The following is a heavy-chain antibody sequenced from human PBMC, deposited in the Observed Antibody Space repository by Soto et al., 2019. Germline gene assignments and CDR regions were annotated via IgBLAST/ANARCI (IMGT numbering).Heavy chain of an antibody. CDR1: AGLASTCCNL. D-gene: IGHD1-1*01. J-gene: IGHJ6*02. CDR2: IYYSGST. Sequence: TVSAGLASTCCNLVCRLLLDPEKGLEWIGDIYYSGSTYYNPSLKSRVTISIDTSTNHFSLHLSALTAADTAVYYCARAPTPNSNYFGMDAWGQGSTVT. CDR3: ARAPTPNSNYFGMDA. V-gene: IGHV4-31*02.